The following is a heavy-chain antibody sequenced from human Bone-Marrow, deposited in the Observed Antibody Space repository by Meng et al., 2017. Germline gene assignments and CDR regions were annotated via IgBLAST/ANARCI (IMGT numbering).Heavy chain of an antibody. J-gene: IGHJ4*02. CDR1: GGTFSASD. Sequence: GESLKISCAVSGGTFSASDIHWVRQASGKGLEWVGRIRSKAGSFATAYPASVKGRFTISRDNAKNSLYLQMNSLRAEDTAVYYCARDPSSSSWYFDYWGQGTLVTVSS. D-gene: IGHD6-13*01. V-gene: IGHV3-73*01. CDR3: ARDPSSSSWYFDY. CDR2: IRSKAGSFAT.